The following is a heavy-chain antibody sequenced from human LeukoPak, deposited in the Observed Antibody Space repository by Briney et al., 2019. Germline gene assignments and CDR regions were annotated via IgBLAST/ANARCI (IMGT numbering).Heavy chain of an antibody. CDR3: AKDQTEVAGTFDY. V-gene: IGHV3-30*18. CDR1: GFTFSRYG. Sequence: GGCLRLSCAASGFTFSRYGMHWVRQTPDKGLEWVAVISLDGSNKYYAESLKGRFTISRDNSKNTLYLQVNSLRPDDTAVYYCAKDQTEVAGTFDYWGQGTLVTVSS. D-gene: IGHD6-19*01. J-gene: IGHJ4*02. CDR2: ISLDGSNK.